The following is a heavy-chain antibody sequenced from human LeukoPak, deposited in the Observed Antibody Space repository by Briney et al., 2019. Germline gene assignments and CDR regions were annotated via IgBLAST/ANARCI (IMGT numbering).Heavy chain of an antibody. V-gene: IGHV4-4*07. D-gene: IGHD3-10*01. CDR2: IYTRGST. CDR1: GGSTSNDY. J-gene: IGHJ4*02. Sequence: SETLSLTCTVSGGSTSNDYWSWIRQAAGKELEWIGRIYTRGSTNYNPSLKSRVTISLDKSKKQFSLNLNSVTAADTAVYYCARVGTYGSGRNQHTTLDYWGQGTLVTVSS. CDR3: ARVGTYGSGRNQHTTLDY.